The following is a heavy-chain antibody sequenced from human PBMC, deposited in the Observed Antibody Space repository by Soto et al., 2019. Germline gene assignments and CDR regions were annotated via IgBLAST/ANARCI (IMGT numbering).Heavy chain of an antibody. CDR3: AKGYIAAAGVLDAFDI. V-gene: IGHV3-30*18. D-gene: IGHD6-13*01. CDR2: ISYDGSKK. Sequence: QVQLVESGGGVVQPGGSLRLSCAASGFIFSSYGMHWVRQAPGKGLEWVAVISYDGSKKYYEDSVKGRFTISRDNFKNTLCLQMNSLRAEDTAVYYCAKGYIAAAGVLDAFDIWGQGTVVTVSS. CDR1: GFIFSSYG. J-gene: IGHJ3*02.